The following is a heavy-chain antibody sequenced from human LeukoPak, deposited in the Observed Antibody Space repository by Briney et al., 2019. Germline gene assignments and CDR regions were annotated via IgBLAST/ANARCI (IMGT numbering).Heavy chain of an antibody. CDR1: GGSTSSYY. Sequence: SETLSLTCTVSGGSTSSYYWSWIRQPPGKGLEWIGYIYYSGSTNYNPSLKSRVTISVDTSKNQFSLKLSSVTAADTAVYYCASSIAAAGTEYFQHWGQGTLVTVSS. CDR2: IYYSGST. V-gene: IGHV4-59*01. D-gene: IGHD6-13*01. J-gene: IGHJ1*01. CDR3: ASSIAAAGTEYFQH.